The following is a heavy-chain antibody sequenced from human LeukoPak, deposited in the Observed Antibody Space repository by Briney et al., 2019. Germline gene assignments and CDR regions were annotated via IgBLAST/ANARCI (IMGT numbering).Heavy chain of an antibody. D-gene: IGHD2-15*01. CDR2: ISWNSGII. J-gene: IGHJ4*02. CDR3: AKDRFFSDSGSKAN. CDR1: GFPFDDYG. V-gene: IGHV3-9*01. Sequence: PGGSLRLSCVASGFPFDDYGMFWVRQSPGKGLEWVSSISWNSGIIDYADSVKGRFTISRDNAKNSLYLQMNSLRVEDTAFYYCAKDRFFSDSGSKANWGQGTLVTVSS.